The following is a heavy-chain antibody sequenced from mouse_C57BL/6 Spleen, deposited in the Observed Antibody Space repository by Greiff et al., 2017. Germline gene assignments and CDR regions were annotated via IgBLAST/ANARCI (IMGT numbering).Heavy chain of an antibody. V-gene: IGHV1-42*01. CDR1: GYSFTGYY. D-gene: IGHD2-5*01. CDR2: INPSTGGT. J-gene: IGHJ3*01. Sequence: EVQLVESGPELVKPGASVKISCKASGYSFTGYYMNWVKQSPEKSLEWIGEINPSTGGTTYNQKFKAKATLTVDKSSSTAYMQLKSLTSEDSAVYYCARSNPFAYWGQGTLVTVSA. CDR3: ARSNPFAY.